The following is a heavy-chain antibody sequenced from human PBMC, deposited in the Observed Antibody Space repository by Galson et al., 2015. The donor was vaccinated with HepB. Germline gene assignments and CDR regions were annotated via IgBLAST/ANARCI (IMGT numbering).Heavy chain of an antibody. CDR3: ARESGPPYYYMDV. CDR1: GFTFSNYY. CDR2: ISAGSSTI. Sequence: SLRLSCAASGFTFSNYYMTWIRQAPGRGLEWTSYISAGSSTIYYADSVQGRFTVSRDNARNSLFLQMNSLMVEDTAIYFCARESGPPYYYMDVWGKGTTVTVSS. V-gene: IGHV3-11*01. J-gene: IGHJ6*03. D-gene: IGHD1-26*01.